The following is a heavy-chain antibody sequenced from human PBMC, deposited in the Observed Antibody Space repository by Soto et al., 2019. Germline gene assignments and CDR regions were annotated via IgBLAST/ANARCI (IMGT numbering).Heavy chain of an antibody. D-gene: IGHD1-26*01. CDR3: ARDRVDEIRWAYFDY. Sequence: QVQLVQSGAEVRKPGASVKVSCKASAYTFTSYAISWVRQAPGQGLEWMGWISAYNGNTNYAQKLQGRGTMTTDTSTITAYMELRSLRSDDTAVYYCARDRVDEIRWAYFDYWGQGTLVTVSS. J-gene: IGHJ4*02. CDR2: ISAYNGNT. V-gene: IGHV1-18*01. CDR1: AYTFTSYA.